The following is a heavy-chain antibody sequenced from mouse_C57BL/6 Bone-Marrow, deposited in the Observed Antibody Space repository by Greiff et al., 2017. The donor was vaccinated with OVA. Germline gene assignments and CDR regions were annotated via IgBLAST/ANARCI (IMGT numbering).Heavy chain of an antibody. CDR1: GFTFSDYY. V-gene: IGHV5-16*01. Sequence: DVHLVESEGGLVQPGSSMKLSCTASGFTFSDYYMAWVRQAPEKGLEWVANINYDGSSTYYLDSLKSRFIISRDNAKNILYLQMSSLKSEDTATYYCARAPYGGYFDVWGTGTTVTVSS. CDR2: INYDGSST. D-gene: IGHD1-1*01. J-gene: IGHJ1*03. CDR3: ARAPYGGYFDV.